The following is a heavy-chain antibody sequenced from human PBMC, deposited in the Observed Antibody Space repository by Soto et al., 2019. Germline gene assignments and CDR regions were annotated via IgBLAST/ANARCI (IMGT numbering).Heavy chain of an antibody. V-gene: IGHV1-69*01. Sequence: QVQLVQSGAEVKKPGSSVKVSCKASGGTFSSHGITWVRQAPGQGLEWLGGIIPMFGTPKYAQRFQGRVSITADYSTTTAYMELSSLRSEDTAVYYCAIGSVVVMGAATGGLIYWGQGALVTVSS. CDR1: GGTFSSHG. D-gene: IGHD2-21*01. CDR2: IIPMFGTP. CDR3: AIGSVVVMGAATGGLIY. J-gene: IGHJ4*02.